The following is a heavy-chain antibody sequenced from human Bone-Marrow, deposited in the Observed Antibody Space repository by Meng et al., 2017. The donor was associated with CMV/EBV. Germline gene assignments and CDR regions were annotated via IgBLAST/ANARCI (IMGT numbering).Heavy chain of an antibody. J-gene: IGHJ4*02. CDR1: GFTFSRYW. D-gene: IGHD3-10*01. Sequence: GESLKISCASSGFTFSRYWMTWVRQAPGKGLEWVANIRQDGGEIHYVDSVKGRFTITRDNAKDSVYLQMKNLRAEDTAMYYCARDLSITLVRGVARWGQGTLVTVSS. CDR2: IRQDGGEI. V-gene: IGHV3-7*01. CDR3: ARDLSITLVRGVAR.